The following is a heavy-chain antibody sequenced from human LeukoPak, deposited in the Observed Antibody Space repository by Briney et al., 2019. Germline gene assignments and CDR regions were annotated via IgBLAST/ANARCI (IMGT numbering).Heavy chain of an antibody. CDR2: ISGSGGST. V-gene: IGHV3-23*01. D-gene: IGHD3-16*02. CDR3: ASYMRAFDI. J-gene: IGHJ3*02. Sequence: GGSLRLSCAASGITFSTYAMSWVRQAPGKGLEWVPTISGSGGSTSYADSVKGRFTISRDNSKNTLFLQMNSLRAEDTAAYFCASYMRAFDIWGQGTMVTVSS. CDR1: GITFSTYA.